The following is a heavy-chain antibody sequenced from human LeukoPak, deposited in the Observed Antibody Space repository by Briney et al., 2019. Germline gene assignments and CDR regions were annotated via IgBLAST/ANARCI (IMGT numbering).Heavy chain of an antibody. D-gene: IGHD3-10*01. CDR1: GFTFSNYS. V-gene: IGHV3-48*01. CDR2: ISRSGRTI. Sequence: GGSLRLSCAASGFTFSNYSLNWVRQAPGKGLEWVSYISRSGRTIYSADSVKGRFTISRDNAKNSLYLQMNSLRAEDTAVYFCARGGVDYYGSGTYYLMYYFDYWGQGALVTVSS. J-gene: IGHJ4*02. CDR3: ARGGVDYYGSGTYYLMYYFDY.